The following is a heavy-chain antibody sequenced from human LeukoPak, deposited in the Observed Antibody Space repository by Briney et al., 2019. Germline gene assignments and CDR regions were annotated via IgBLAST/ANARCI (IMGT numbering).Heavy chain of an antibody. Sequence: ASVKVSCKASGYTFTGYYMHWVRQAPGQGLEWMGWINPNSGGTNYAQKFQGRVTMTRDTSISTAYMELSRLRSDDTAVYYCARVNCSSTSCLYYFDYWGQGTLVNGSS. J-gene: IGHJ4*02. CDR1: GYTFTGYY. V-gene: IGHV1-2*02. D-gene: IGHD2-2*01. CDR3: ARVNCSSTSCLYYFDY. CDR2: INPNSGGT.